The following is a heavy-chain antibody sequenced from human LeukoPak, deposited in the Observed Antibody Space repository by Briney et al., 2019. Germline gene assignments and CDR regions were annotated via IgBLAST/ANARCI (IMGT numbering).Heavy chain of an antibody. D-gene: IGHD6-13*01. J-gene: IGHJ4*02. CDR2: INPNSGGT. CDR1: GYTFTGYY. V-gene: IGHV1-2*02. Sequence: GASVKVSCKASGYTFTGYYMHWVRQAPGQGLEWMGWINPNSGGTNYAQKFQGRVTMTRDTSISTAYMELSRLRSDDTAVFYCARYSAAGIPFDYWGQGTLVTVSS. CDR3: ARYSAAGIPFDY.